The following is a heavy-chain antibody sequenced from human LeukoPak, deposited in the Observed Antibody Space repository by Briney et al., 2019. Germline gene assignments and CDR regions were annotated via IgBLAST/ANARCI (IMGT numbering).Heavy chain of an antibody. V-gene: IGHV1-2*02. CDR1: GYTFTGYY. CDR3: ASSRLLWFGELCYY. CDR2: INPNSGGT. J-gene: IGHJ4*02. D-gene: IGHD3-10*01. Sequence: ASVKVSCKASGYTFTGYYMHWVRQAPGQGLEWVGWINPNSGGTNYAQKFQGRVTMTRDTSISTAYMELSRLRSDDTAVYYCASSRLLWFGELCYYWGQGTLVTVSS.